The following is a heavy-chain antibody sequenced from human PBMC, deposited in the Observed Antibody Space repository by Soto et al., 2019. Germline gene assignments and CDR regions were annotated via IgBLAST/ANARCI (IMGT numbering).Heavy chain of an antibody. D-gene: IGHD2-21*02. CDR2: INAGNGNT. Sequence: QVQLVQSGAEVKKPGASVKVSCKASGYTFTSYAMHWVRQAPGQRLEWMGWINAGNGNTKYSQKFQGRVTITRDTSASTAYMELSSLNSEDTAVYYCARSMVVVTAADYWGQGTLVTVSS. CDR1: GYTFTSYA. J-gene: IGHJ4*02. CDR3: ARSMVVVTAADY. V-gene: IGHV1-3*01.